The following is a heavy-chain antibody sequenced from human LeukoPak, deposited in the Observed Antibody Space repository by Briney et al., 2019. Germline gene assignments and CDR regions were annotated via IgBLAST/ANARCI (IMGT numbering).Heavy chain of an antibody. D-gene: IGHD6-19*01. Sequence: ASVKVSCKASGGTFTSYDINWVRQATGQGLEWMGWMNPNSGNTGYAQKFQGRVTLTRNTSISTAYMELSSLRSEDTAVYYCTRGGPVAGTHKYFQHWGQGTLVTVSS. CDR3: TRGGPVAGTHKYFQH. V-gene: IGHV1-8*01. J-gene: IGHJ1*01. CDR2: MNPNSGNT. CDR1: GGTFTSYD.